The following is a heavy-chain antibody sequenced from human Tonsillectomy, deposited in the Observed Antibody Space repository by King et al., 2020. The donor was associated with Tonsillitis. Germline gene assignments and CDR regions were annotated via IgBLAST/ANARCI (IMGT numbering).Heavy chain of an antibody. CDR3: ATSTTYHSPDCSSSSCPNWFDP. J-gene: IGHJ5*02. V-gene: IGHV4-34*01. D-gene: IGHD2-2*01. CDR2: INHSGST. CDR1: GGSFSGYS. Sequence: VQLQQWGAGLLKPSETLSLTCAVYGGSFSGYSWSWIRQPPGKGLEWIGEINHSGSTNYNPSLKSRVTMSVDTSKNQFSLKLGSVTAAATAVYYCATSTTYHSPDCSSSSCPNWFDPWGQGTLVTVSS.